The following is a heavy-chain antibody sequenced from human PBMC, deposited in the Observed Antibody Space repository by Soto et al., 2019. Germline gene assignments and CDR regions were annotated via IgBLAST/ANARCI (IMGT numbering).Heavy chain of an antibody. J-gene: IGHJ6*02. Sequence: SETLSLTCAVSGGSISSSNWWGWVRQPPGKGLEWIGEIYHSGSTNYNPSLKSRVTISVDRSKNQFSLKLSSVTAADTAVYYCAGSGYYHNSGMDAWGQGTTVTVSS. CDR1: GGSISSSNW. CDR2: IYHSGST. V-gene: IGHV4-4*02. D-gene: IGHD3-22*01. CDR3: AGSGYYHNSGMDA.